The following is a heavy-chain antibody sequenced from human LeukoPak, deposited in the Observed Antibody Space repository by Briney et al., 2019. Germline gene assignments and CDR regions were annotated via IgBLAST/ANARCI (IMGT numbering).Heavy chain of an antibody. CDR2: ISAYNGNT. J-gene: IGHJ6*02. D-gene: IGHD1-1*01. V-gene: IGHV1-18*01. CDR3: ARFVVSTTGTMHYGMDV. Sequence: ASVKVSCKASGYTFTSYGISWVRQAPGQGLEWMGWISAYNGNTNYAQKLQGRVTMTTDTSTSTAYMELRSLRSDDTAVYYCARFVVSTTGTMHYGMDVWGQGTTVTVSS. CDR1: GYTFTSYG.